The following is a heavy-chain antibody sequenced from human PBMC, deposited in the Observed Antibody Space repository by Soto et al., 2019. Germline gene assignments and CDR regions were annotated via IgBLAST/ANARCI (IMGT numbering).Heavy chain of an antibody. V-gene: IGHV3-21*01. J-gene: IGHJ4*02. CDR1: GFTFSSYN. CDR3: ARDPMATQG. D-gene: IGHD3-10*01. CDR2: IISSGADT. Sequence: EVQLVESGGGLVKPGGSLRLSCAASGFTFSSYNMNWVRQAPGKGLEWVSSIISSGADTYYADSVKGRFTISRDNAKNSLYLQMNTRRAEDTAVYYCARDPMATQGWGQGTLVTVSS.